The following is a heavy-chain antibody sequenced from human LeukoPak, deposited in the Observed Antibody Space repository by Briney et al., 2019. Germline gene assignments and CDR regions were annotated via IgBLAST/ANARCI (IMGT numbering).Heavy chain of an antibody. D-gene: IGHD1-26*01. V-gene: IGHV4-4*07. J-gene: IGHJ5*02. CDR1: GGSFSGYY. Sequence: SETLTLTCAVYGGSFSGYYWSWIRQPAGKGLEWIGRIYTSGSTNYNPSLKSRVTMSVDTSKNQFSLKLSSVTAADTAVYYCARDSMAIGIVGATTPSGNWFDPWGQGTLVTVSS. CDR3: ARDSMAIGIVGATTPSGNWFDP. CDR2: IYTSGST.